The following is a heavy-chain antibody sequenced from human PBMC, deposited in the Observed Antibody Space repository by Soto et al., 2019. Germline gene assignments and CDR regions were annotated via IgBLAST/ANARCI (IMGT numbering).Heavy chain of an antibody. CDR2: IYPGDSDT. CDR3: SRHGSNGGNTNYYYYGMDV. J-gene: IGHJ6*02. V-gene: IGHV5-51*01. D-gene: IGHD2-15*01. Sequence: PGESLKISCKGSGYTFTSYWIGWVRQMPGKGLEWMGIIYPGDSDTRYSPSFQGQVTISADKSISTAYLQWSSLKASDTAMYYCSRHGSNGGNTNYYYYGMDVWGQGTTVTVSS. CDR1: GYTFTSYW.